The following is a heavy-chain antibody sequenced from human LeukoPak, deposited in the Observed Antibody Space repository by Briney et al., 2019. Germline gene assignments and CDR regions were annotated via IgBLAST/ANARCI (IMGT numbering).Heavy chain of an antibody. CDR3: ATRNMTTVSP. V-gene: IGHV3-11*01. D-gene: IGHD4-17*01. CDR2: ISSSGSTI. CDR1: GFTFSDYY. J-gene: IGHJ5*02. Sequence: GGSLRLFCAASGFTFSDYYMSWIRQAPGKGLEWVSYISSSGSTIYYAGSVKGRFTISRDNAKNSLYLQMNSLRAEDTAVYYCATRNMTTVSPWGQGTLVTVSS.